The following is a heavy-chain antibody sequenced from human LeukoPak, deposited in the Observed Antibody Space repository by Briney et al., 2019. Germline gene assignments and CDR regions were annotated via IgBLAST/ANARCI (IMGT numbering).Heavy chain of an antibody. V-gene: IGHV3-23*01. CDR3: AKDGVAVAYDAFDI. CDR2: ISESGGST. Sequence: GGSLRLSCAASGFTFSSSAMSWVRQAPGKGLEWVSGISESGGSTYYADSVKGRFSISRDNSKNTLYLQMNSLRAEDTAVYYCAKDGVAVAYDAFDIWGQGTMVTVSS. D-gene: IGHD6-19*01. CDR1: GFTFSSSA. J-gene: IGHJ3*02.